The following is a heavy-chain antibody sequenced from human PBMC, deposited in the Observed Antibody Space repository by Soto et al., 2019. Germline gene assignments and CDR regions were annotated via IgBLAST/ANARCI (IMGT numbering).Heavy chain of an antibody. Sequence: QVRLVQSAAEVKKPGASVKVSCKASGYTFIRYGITWVRQAPGQGLEWMGWISAYNDYTNYAQKLQGRVTMTTDTPKSTVYMELRSLRSDDTAVYYCARGGYYDKVWGKMNYYGLDVWGQGTTVTVSS. CDR2: ISAYNDYT. V-gene: IGHV1-18*01. J-gene: IGHJ6*02. D-gene: IGHD3-16*01. CDR3: ARGGYYDKVWGKMNYYGLDV. CDR1: GYTFIRYG.